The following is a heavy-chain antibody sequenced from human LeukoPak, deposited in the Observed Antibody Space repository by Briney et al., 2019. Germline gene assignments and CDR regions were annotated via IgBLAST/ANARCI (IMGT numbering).Heavy chain of an antibody. CDR2: IYYSGST. CDR3: ARGFIAVAGYGVYYYYHGMDV. V-gene: IGHV4-59*08. Sequence: PSETLSLTCTVSGGSISSYYWSWIRQPPGKGLEWIGYIYYSGSTNYNPSLKSRVTISVDTSKNQFSLKLSSVTAADTAVYYCARGFIAVAGYGVYYYYHGMDVWGQGTTVTVSS. D-gene: IGHD6-19*01. CDR1: GGSISSYY. J-gene: IGHJ6*02.